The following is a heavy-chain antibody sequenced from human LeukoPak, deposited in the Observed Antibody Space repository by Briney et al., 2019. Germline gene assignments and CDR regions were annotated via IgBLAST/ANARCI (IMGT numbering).Heavy chain of an antibody. Sequence: SETLSLTCTVSGGSISSGGYYWSWIRQHPGKGLEWTGYIYYSGSTYYNPSLKSRVTISVDTSKNQFSLKLSSVTAADTAVYYCAGDITGGGKNWFDPWGQGTLVTVSS. J-gene: IGHJ5*02. CDR1: GGSISSGGYY. CDR2: IYYSGST. CDR3: AGDITGGGKNWFDP. V-gene: IGHV4-31*03. D-gene: IGHD3-3*01.